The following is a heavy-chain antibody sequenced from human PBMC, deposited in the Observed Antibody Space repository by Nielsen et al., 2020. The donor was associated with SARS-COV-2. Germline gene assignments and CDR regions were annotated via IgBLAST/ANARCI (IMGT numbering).Heavy chain of an antibody. CDR3: AREGADSSSWYTDY. V-gene: IGHV3-21*01. CDR2: ISSSSTYI. CDR1: GFTFSDYT. J-gene: IGHJ4*02. Sequence: GESLKISCAASGFTFSDYTLNWVRRAPGKGLEWVSSISSSSTYIYYADSVKGRFTISRNNGRDSLYLQMNSLRAEDTAVYYCAREGADSSSWYTDYWGQGTLVTASS. D-gene: IGHD6-13*01.